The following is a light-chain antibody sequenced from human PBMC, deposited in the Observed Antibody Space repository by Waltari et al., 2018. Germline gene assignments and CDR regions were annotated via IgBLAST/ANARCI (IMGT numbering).Light chain of an antibody. J-gene: IGKJ1*01. Sequence: EIVLTQSPATLSLSSGERATLTCRASQSVSSYFAWYQQKPGQAPRLLIYEASNRATGIPARFSGSGSGTDFTLTISSLEPEDFAVYYCQQRSNWLWTFGQGTKVEIK. CDR1: QSVSSY. V-gene: IGKV3-11*01. CDR2: EAS. CDR3: QQRSNWLWT.